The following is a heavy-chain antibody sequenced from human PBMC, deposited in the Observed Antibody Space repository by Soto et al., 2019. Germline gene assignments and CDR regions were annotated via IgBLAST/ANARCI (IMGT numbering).Heavy chain of an antibody. J-gene: IGHJ5*02. CDR3: AKGYLNWFDP. CDR2: ISGSGGST. V-gene: IGHV3-23*01. CDR1: GFTFSSSA. D-gene: IGHD1-1*01. Sequence: EVQLLESGGGLVQPGGSLRLSCAASGFTFSSSAMSWVRQAPGKGLEWVSAISGSGGSTYYADSVKGRFTISGDNTKNTLYLQMNSLRAEDTAVYYCAKGYLNWFDPWGQGTLVTVSS.